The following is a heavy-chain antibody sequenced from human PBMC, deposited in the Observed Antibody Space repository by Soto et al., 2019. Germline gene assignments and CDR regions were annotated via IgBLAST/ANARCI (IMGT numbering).Heavy chain of an antibody. CDR1: AASISNSRFY. J-gene: IGHJ4*02. CDR3: ARASNKRGYSYGPDY. D-gene: IGHD5-18*01. CDR2: IYHTGNA. V-gene: IGHV4-39*07. Sequence: PSEPLSLTSSVSAASISNSRFYWAWIRQPPGEGLEWIGSIYHTGNAYYNPSLKSRVTISVDTSKNQFSLKLSSVTAADTAVYYCARASNKRGYSYGPDYWGQGPQVTGS.